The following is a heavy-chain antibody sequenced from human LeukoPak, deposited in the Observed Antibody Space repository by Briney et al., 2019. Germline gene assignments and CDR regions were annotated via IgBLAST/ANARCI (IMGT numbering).Heavy chain of an antibody. V-gene: IGHV3-53*05. CDR2: IYSGRST. CDR3: ARYRNEALFAFDI. J-gene: IGHJ3*02. D-gene: IGHD1-14*01. Sequence: GGSLRLSCAASGFTVSSNYMSWVRQAPGKGLEWVTVIYSGRSTYYADSVKGRFTISRDNSKNTLYLQMNSLRAEDTAVYYCARYRNEALFAFDIWGQGTMVTASS. CDR1: GFTVSSNY.